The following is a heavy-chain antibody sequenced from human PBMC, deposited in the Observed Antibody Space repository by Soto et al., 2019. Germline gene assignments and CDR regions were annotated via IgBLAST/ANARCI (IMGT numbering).Heavy chain of an antibody. V-gene: IGHV3-33*01. CDR1: GVTFSSYG. Sequence: PGGSLRLSCAASGVTFSSYGMHWARQAPGKGLEWVAVIWYDGSNKYYADSVKGRFTISRDNSKNTLYLQMNSLRAEDTAVYYCARARVVGGSGMDVWGQGTTVTVSS. D-gene: IGHD2-2*01. CDR3: ARARVVGGSGMDV. J-gene: IGHJ6*02. CDR2: IWYDGSNK.